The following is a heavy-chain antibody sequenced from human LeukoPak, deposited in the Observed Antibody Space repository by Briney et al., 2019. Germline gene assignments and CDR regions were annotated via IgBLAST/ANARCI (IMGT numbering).Heavy chain of an antibody. CDR3: AKGDYDFWSGYYPRPVYFDY. CDR1: GFTFSSYY. D-gene: IGHD3-3*01. J-gene: IGHJ4*02. CDR2: ISGSGGST. Sequence: GGSLRLSCAASGFTFSSYYMNWVRQAPGKGLEWVSAISGSGGSTYYADSVKGRFTISRDNSKNTLYLQMNSLRAEDTAVYYCAKGDYDFWSGYYPRPVYFDYWGQGTLVTVSS. V-gene: IGHV3-23*01.